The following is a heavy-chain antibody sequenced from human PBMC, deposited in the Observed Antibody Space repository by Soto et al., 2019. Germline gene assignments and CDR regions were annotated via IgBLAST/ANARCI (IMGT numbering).Heavy chain of an antibody. V-gene: IGHV3-33*01. CDR2: IWYDGSNK. CDR3: ARDYYKYYDSSGYYRSPAY. Sequence: PGGSLRLSCAASGFTFSSYGMHWVRQAPGEGLEWVAVIWYDGSNKYYADSVKGRFTISRDNSRNTLFLQMNSLRAEDTAVYYCARDYYKYYDSSGYYRSPAYWGQGTLVTVSS. D-gene: IGHD3-22*01. J-gene: IGHJ4*02. CDR1: GFTFSSYG.